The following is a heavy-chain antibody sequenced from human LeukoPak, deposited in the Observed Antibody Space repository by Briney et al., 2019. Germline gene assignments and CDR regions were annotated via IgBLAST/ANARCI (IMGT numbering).Heavy chain of an antibody. CDR1: GYTFTGYY. CDR2: INPNSGGT. D-gene: IGHD3-10*01. J-gene: IGHJ4*02. CDR3: ARSPLWFGELYSDY. V-gene: IGHV1-2*02. Sequence: ASVKVSCKASGYTFTGYYMHWARQAPGQGLEWMGWINPNSGGTNYAQKFQGRVTMTRDTSISTAYMELSRLRSDDTAVYYCARSPLWFGELYSDYWGQGTLVTVSS.